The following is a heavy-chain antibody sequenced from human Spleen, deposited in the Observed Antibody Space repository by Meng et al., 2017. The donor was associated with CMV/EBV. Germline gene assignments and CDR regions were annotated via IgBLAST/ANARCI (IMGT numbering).Heavy chain of an antibody. CDR2: INPNTGGT. J-gene: IGHJ4*02. D-gene: IGHD1-7*01. CDR3: ARVEGITATPRD. V-gene: IGHV1-2*02. Sequence: SCKTSDYTFTAYYIHWVRQAPGQGLEWMGYINPNTGGTIYAQTFQGRITMTRDTSIRTAYLELSRLRSDDTAVYYCARVEGITATPRDWGQGTLVTVSS. CDR1: DYTFTAYY.